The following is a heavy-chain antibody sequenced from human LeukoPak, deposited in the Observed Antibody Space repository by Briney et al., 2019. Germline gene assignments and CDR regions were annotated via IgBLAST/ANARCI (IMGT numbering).Heavy chain of an antibody. J-gene: IGHJ3*02. Sequence: APVKVSCKVSGYTLTELSMHWVRQAPGKGLEWMGGFDPEDGETIYAQKFQGRVTMTEDTSTDTAYMELSSLRSEDTAVYYCATDTMIGPHAFDIWGQGTMVTVSS. CDR2: FDPEDGET. CDR1: GYTLTELS. V-gene: IGHV1-24*01. D-gene: IGHD3-22*01. CDR3: ATDTMIGPHAFDI.